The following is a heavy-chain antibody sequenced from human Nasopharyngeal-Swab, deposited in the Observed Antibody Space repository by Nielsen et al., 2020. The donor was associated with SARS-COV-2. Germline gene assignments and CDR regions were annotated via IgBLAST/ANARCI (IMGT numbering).Heavy chain of an antibody. CDR2: IISKTDGGTT. D-gene: IGHD6-19*01. J-gene: IGHJ4*02. V-gene: IGHV3-15*01. Sequence: WIRQPPGKGLEWVGRIISKTDGGTTDYAAPVKGRFTISRDDSKNTLYLQMNSLKTEDTAVYYCTTGRPGIAVAGTDYWGQGTLVTVSS. CDR3: TTGRPGIAVAGTDY.